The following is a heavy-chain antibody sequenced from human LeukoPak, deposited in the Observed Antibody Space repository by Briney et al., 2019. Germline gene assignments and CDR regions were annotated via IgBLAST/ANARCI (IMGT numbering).Heavy chain of an antibody. CDR3: AREVLSMPGGAISLRGWLDP. Sequence: SETLSLTCTVSGGSISSGGYYWSWIRQHPGKGLEWIGYSYSSGTTYYNPSLKSRVTISVETSQNQFSLKLSSVTAADTAVYYCAREVLSMPGGAISLRGWLDPWGQGTLVTVSS. J-gene: IGHJ5*02. V-gene: IGHV4-30-4*08. D-gene: IGHD3-16*01. CDR2: SYSSGTT. CDR1: GGSISSGGYY.